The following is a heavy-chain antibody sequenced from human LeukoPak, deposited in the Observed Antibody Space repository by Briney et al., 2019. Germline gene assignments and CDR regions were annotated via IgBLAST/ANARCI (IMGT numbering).Heavy chain of an antibody. CDR1: GGSISSYGYY. CDR2: IHYSGST. D-gene: IGHD6-6*01. Sequence: SQTLSPTCTVSGGSISSYGYYWSWIRQHPGKGLEWIGYIHYSGSTYYNVSLKSRVSMSVDTSKNQFSLKLSPVTAADTAVYYCARDSSSSTSDAFDIWGQGTMVTVSS. V-gene: IGHV4-31*03. J-gene: IGHJ3*02. CDR3: ARDSSSSTSDAFDI.